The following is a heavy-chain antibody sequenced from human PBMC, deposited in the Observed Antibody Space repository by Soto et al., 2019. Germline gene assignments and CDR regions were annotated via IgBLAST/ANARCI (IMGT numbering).Heavy chain of an antibody. V-gene: IGHV3-21*02. D-gene: IGHD2-15*01. J-gene: IGHJ4*02. CDR3: ARDLGVALATLTLDS. CDR2: ITTSSSFR. Sequence: EVRLVESGGGLVKPGGSLRLSCVASAFTFSTYSMNWVRQAPGKGLEWVADITTSSSFRFYADSVKGRFTISRDDAKNSLYLQMNSLRVEDTGVYYCARDLGVALATLTLDSWGQGTLVTVSS. CDR1: AFTFSTYS.